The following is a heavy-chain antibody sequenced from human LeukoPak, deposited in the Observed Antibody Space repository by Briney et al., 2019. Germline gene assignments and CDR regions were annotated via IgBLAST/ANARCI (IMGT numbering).Heavy chain of an antibody. J-gene: IGHJ4*02. D-gene: IGHD3-10*01. V-gene: IGHV4-39*01. CDR1: GGSISSSSYY. Sequence: SETLSLTCTVSGGSISSSSYYWGWIRQPPGKGLEWIGSIYYSGSTYYNPSLKSRVTISVDTSKNQFSLKLSSVTAADTAVYYCARGGTYYYGSGSYIYWGQGTLVTVSS. CDR3: ARGGTYYYGSGSYIY. CDR2: IYYSGST.